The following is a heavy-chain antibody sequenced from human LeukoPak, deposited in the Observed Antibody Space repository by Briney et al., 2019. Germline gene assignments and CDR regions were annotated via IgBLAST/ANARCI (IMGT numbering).Heavy chain of an antibody. CDR2: IYYSGST. J-gene: IGHJ6*03. CDR3: AGVIIAWRYYYYMDV. Sequence: SETLSLTCTVSGGSISSYYWSWIRQPPGKGLEWIGYIYYSGSTNYNPSLKSRVTISVDTSKNQFSLKLSSVTAADTAVYYCAGVIIAWRYYYYMDVWGKGTTVTVSS. V-gene: IGHV4-59*01. CDR1: GGSISSYY. D-gene: IGHD3-16*02.